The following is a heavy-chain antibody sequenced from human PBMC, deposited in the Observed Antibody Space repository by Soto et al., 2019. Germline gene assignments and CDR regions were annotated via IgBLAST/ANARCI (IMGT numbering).Heavy chain of an antibody. CDR2: IVVGSGNT. CDR3: ARGMERSPFDI. D-gene: IGHD1-1*01. CDR1: GFTFTSSA. Sequence: SVKVSCKASGFTFTSSAVQWVRQARGQRLEWMGWIVVGSGNTNYAQKLQERVTMTRDISTSTAYMELRSLRSDDTAVYYCARGMERSPFDIWGQGTMVTVSS. J-gene: IGHJ3*02. V-gene: IGHV1-58*01.